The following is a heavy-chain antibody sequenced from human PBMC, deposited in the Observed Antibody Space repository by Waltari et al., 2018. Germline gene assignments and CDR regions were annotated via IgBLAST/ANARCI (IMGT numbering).Heavy chain of an antibody. J-gene: IGHJ4*02. Sequence: EVQLVNSGGGLVQPGGSLRLSCAASDFFTDYWLDWVRQAPGKGLVWVSRMKTDGTSITYADSMKGRFTISRDSAKNTYYLQMNSLRAEDTAVYYCTRNPGYWGQGTLVTVSS. V-gene: IGHV3-74*03. CDR2: MKTDGTSI. CDR1: DFFTDYW. CDR3: TRNPGY.